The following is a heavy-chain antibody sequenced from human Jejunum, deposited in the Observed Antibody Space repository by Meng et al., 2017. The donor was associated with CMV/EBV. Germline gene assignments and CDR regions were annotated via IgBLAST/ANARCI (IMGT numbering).Heavy chain of an antibody. Sequence: SGFILSSYSMNWVRQAPGKGLEWVSHISSSSTTIHYADSVKGRFTISRDNAKNSLYLQMNSLRAEDTAVYYCARDSGWLESFDYWGQGTLVTVSS. J-gene: IGHJ4*02. CDR3: ARDSGWLESFDY. D-gene: IGHD3-3*01. CDR1: GFILSSYS. V-gene: IGHV3-48*04. CDR2: ISSSSTTI.